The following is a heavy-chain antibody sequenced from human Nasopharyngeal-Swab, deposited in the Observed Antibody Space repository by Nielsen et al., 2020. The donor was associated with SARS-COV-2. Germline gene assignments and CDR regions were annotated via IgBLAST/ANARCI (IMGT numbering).Heavy chain of an antibody. V-gene: IGHV3-21*01. Sequence: GGSLRLSFAASGFTFSSYSMNWVRQAPGKGPEWVSSISSSSSYIYYADSVKGRFTISRDNAKNSLYLQMNSLRAEDTAVYYCARYAVPAAIEWDYYYYYMDVWGKGTTVTVSS. CDR2: ISSSSSYI. CDR1: GFTFSSYS. J-gene: IGHJ6*03. D-gene: IGHD2-2*01. CDR3: ARYAVPAAIEWDYYYYYMDV.